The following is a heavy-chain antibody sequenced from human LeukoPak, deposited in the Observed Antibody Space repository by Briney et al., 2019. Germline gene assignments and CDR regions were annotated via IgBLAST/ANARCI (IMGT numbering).Heavy chain of an antibody. Sequence: SETLSLTCAVYGGSFSGYYWSWIRQPPGKGLEWIGEINHSGSTNYNPSLKSRVTISVDTSKNQFSLKLSSVTAADTAVYYCARPGCCSGGSCPRWFDPWGQGTLVTVSS. CDR3: ARPGCCSGGSCPRWFDP. CDR1: GGSFSGYY. D-gene: IGHD2-15*01. CDR2: INHSGST. J-gene: IGHJ5*02. V-gene: IGHV4-34*01.